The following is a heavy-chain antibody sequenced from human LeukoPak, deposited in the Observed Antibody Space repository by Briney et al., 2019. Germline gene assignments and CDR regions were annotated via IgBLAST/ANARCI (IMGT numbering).Heavy chain of an antibody. CDR1: GGSISSGGYY. CDR2: IYHSGST. J-gene: IGHJ6*03. Sequence: SETLSLTCTVSGGSISSGGYYWSWIRQPPGKGLEWIGYIYHSGSTYYNPSLKSRVTISVDRSKNQFSLKLSSVTAADTAVYYCARDEMAAAGSNYYYYMDVWGKGTTVTVSS. V-gene: IGHV4-30-2*01. D-gene: IGHD6-13*01. CDR3: ARDEMAAAGSNYYYYMDV.